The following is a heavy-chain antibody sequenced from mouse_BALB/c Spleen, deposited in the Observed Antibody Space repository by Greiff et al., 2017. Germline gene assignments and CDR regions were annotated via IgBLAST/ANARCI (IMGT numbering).Heavy chain of an antibody. Sequence: VQLQQSGPELVKPGASVKISCKASGYAFSSSWMNWVKQRPGQGLEWIGRIYPGDGDTNYNGKFKGKATLTADKSSSTAYMQLSSLTSVDSAVYFCARSDRDDAWFAYWGQGTLVTVSA. V-gene: IGHV1-82*01. D-gene: IGHD2-14*01. CDR1: GYAFSSSW. J-gene: IGHJ3*01. CDR3: ARSDRDDAWFAY. CDR2: IYPGDGDT.